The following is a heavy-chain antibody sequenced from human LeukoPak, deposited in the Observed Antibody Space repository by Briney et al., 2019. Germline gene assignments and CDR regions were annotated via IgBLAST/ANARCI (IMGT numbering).Heavy chain of an antibody. CDR1: GGTFSSYA. CDR3: ARVRSIVVVPAAPEVGFDY. D-gene: IGHD2-2*01. Sequence: AASVKVSCKASGGTFSSYAISWVRQAPGQGLEWMGRIIPIFGIANYAQKFQGRVTITADKSTSTAYMELSSLRSEDTAVYYCARVRSIVVVPAAPEVGFDYWGQGTLVTVSS. J-gene: IGHJ4*02. V-gene: IGHV1-69*04. CDR2: IIPIFGIA.